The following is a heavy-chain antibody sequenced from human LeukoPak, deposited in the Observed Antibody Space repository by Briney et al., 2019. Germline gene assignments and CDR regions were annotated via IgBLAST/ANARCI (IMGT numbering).Heavy chain of an antibody. V-gene: IGHV3-30*03. CDR2: ISYDESNK. CDR3: ARGSVTMVRGVKAPCFDY. Sequence: GRSLRLSCAASGFTFSSSAMHWVRQAPGKGLEWVAVISYDESNKYYADSVKGRFTISRDNSKNTLYLQMNSLRAEDTAVYYCARGSVTMVRGVKAPCFDYWGQGTLVTVSS. D-gene: IGHD3-10*01. J-gene: IGHJ4*02. CDR1: GFTFSSSA.